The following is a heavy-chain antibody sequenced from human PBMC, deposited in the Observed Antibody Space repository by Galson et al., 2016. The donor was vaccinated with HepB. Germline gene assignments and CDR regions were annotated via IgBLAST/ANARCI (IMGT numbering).Heavy chain of an antibody. CDR3: ARGARPLTAVMHRRGHLDC. CDR1: GDSFSNTKW. CDR2: IHHSGST. D-gene: IGHD4-17*01. Sequence: ETLSLTCIVSGDSFSNTKWWSWVRQTPGKGLEWIGEIHHSGSTSYNSYPKSPATISVDTSRHQFSLNLGSVTAADTAVYYCARGARPLTAVMHRRGHLDCWGQGTLVTVSS. J-gene: IGHJ4*02. V-gene: IGHV4-4*02.